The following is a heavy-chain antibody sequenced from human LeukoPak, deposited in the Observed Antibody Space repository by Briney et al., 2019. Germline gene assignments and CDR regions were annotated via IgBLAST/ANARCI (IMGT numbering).Heavy chain of an antibody. CDR2: IQYDGSFK. V-gene: IGHV3-30*02. J-gene: IGHJ4*02. CDR3: AKTSDQLLYSKFDL. Sequence: PGGSLILSCSTSGFTFSFYGMHCVRQAPGKGLECLAFIQYDGSFKFYADSVQGRFITSTNKSKNTLFLQMNSLRADDTAVYYCAKTSDQLLYSKFDLWGQGTLVTVCS. CDR1: GFTFSFYG. D-gene: IGHD2-2*02.